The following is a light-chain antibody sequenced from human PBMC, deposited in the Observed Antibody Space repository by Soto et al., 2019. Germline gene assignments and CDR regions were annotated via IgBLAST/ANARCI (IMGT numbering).Light chain of an antibody. Sequence: QYALTQPASVSGSPGQSITISCTGSRSDVGGYNDVCWYQQHPGKAPKLMIYGVSNRPSGVSSRFSGSKSGNTASLTSSGLQAEDEADYYCSSYTTSSTVIFGGKTQLTVL. CDR2: GVS. J-gene: IGLJ2*01. CDR3: SSYTTSSTVI. CDR1: RSDVGGYND. V-gene: IGLV2-14*03.